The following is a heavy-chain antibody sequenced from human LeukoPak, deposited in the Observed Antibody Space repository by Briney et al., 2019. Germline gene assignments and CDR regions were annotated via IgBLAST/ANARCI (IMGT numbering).Heavy chain of an antibody. Sequence: ASVKVSCKASGHTFTSYYMHWVRQAPGQGLEWMGIINPSGGSTSYAQKFQGRVTMTRDTSTSTVYMELSSLRSEDTAVYYCASSAEGDYGMDVWGQGTTVTVSS. V-gene: IGHV1-46*01. CDR2: INPSGGST. D-gene: IGHD1-26*01. CDR3: ASSAEGDYGMDV. J-gene: IGHJ6*02. CDR1: GHTFTSYY.